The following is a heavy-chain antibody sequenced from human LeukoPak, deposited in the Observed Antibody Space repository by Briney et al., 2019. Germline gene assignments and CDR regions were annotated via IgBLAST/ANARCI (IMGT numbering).Heavy chain of an antibody. D-gene: IGHD6-13*01. V-gene: IGHV3-23*01. CDR1: GFTFSSYA. J-gene: IGHJ5*02. CDR3: AKDRAGGSVWYAFDP. Sequence: GGSLRLSCAASGFTFSSYAMSWVRQAPGKGLGWVSVISFSGGSTDYADSVKGRFTISRDNSKNTLYLQMNSLRPDDTAVYYCAKDRAGGSVWYAFDPWGQGTLVTVSS. CDR2: ISFSGGST.